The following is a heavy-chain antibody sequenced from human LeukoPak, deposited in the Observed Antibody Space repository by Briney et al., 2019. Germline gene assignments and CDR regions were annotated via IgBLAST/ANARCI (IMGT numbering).Heavy chain of an antibody. CDR2: ISGSGGST. CDR3: AKGRYSSSNFDY. CDR1: GFTFSSYG. J-gene: IGHJ4*02. Sequence: PGGSLRLSCAASGFTFSSYGMSWVRQAPGKGLEWVSAISGSGGSTYYADSVKGRFTISRDNSKNTLYLQMNSLRAEDTAIYYCAKGRYSSSNFDYWGQGTLVTVSS. V-gene: IGHV3-23*01. D-gene: IGHD6-13*01.